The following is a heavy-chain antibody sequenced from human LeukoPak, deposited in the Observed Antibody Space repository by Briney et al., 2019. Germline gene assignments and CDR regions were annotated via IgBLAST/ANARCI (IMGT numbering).Heavy chain of an antibody. D-gene: IGHD3-10*01. V-gene: IGHV3-23*01. CDR2: ISGSGGST. J-gene: IGHJ4*02. CDR3: AKVGVDGSGSYYPNYDFDY. Sequence: GGSLRLSCAASGFTFSSYAMSWVRQAPGKGLEWVSAISGSGGSTYYADSVKGRFTISRDNSKNTLYLQMNSLRAEDTAVYYCAKVGVDGSGSYYPNYDFDYWGQGTLVTVSS. CDR1: GFTFSSYA.